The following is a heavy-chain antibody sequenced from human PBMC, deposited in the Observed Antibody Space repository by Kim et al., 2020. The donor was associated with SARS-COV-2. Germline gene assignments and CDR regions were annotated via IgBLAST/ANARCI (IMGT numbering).Heavy chain of an antibody. CDR2: ISGSGSST. CDR1: GFTFSNFA. CDR3: EKSPVVAASLFDY. D-gene: IGHD2-15*01. V-gene: IGHV3-23*01. Sequence: GGSLRLSCAASGFTFSNFAMSWVRQTPGKGLEWVSTISGSGSSTYYADSVKGRFTISRDNSKNTLFLQMNSLRAEDTAIYYCEKSPVVAASLFDYWGQGT. J-gene: IGHJ4*02.